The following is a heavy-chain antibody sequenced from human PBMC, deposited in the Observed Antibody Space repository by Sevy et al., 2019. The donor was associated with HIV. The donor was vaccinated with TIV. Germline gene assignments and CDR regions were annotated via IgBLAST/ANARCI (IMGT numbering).Heavy chain of an antibody. J-gene: IGHJ4*02. Sequence: SETLSLTCTVSGASISSHYWSWIRQPPGKGLEWIGYIYNPFLKSRVTMSVDTSKNQFSLKLRSVTAADTAMYYCARALRPYSFDTSTYFDYWGQGTLVTVSS. CDR3: ARALRPYSFDTSTYFDY. V-gene: IGHV4-59*11. CDR1: GASISSHY. D-gene: IGHD3-22*01.